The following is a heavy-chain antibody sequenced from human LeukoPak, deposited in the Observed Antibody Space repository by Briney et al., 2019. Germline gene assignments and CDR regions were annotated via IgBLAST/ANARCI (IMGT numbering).Heavy chain of an antibody. J-gene: IGHJ4*02. CDR2: INPSGGST. Sequence: GASVKVSCKASGYTFTSYYMHWVRQAPGQGLEWMGIINPSGGSTSYAQKFQGRVTMTRDTSTSTVYTELSSLRSEDTAVYYCARDRAIFGVVTHNYFDYWGQGTLVTVSS. CDR1: GYTFTSYY. V-gene: IGHV1-46*01. D-gene: IGHD3-3*01. CDR3: ARDRAIFGVVTHNYFDY.